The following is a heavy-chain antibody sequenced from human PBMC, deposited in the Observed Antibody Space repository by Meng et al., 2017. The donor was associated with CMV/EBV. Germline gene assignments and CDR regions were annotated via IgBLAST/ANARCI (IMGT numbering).Heavy chain of an antibody. CDR3: ARVKSGYDYISYYGMDV. J-gene: IGHJ6*02. V-gene: IGHV1-69*10. CDR2: IIPILGIA. CDR1: GGTFSSYA. Sequence: SVKVSCKASGGTFSSYAISWVQQAPGQGLEWMGGIIPILGIANYAQKFQGRVTITADKSTSTAYMELSSLRSEDTAVYYCARVKSGYDYISYYGMDVWGQGTTVTVSS. D-gene: IGHD5-12*01.